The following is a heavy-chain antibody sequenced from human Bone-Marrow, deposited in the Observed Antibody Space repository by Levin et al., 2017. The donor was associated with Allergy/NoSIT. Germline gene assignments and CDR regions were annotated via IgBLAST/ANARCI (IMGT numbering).Heavy chain of an antibody. CDR1: GYTFSSYG. CDR2: LSNNDADT. Sequence: ASVKVSCMTSGYTFSSYGVTWVRQAPGQGLEWLGWLSNNDADTNSAHRFKDRFTMTTDSSTSTAYMELRSLTSDDTAVYYCARGNFYDGSAYWGQGTLVTVSS. J-gene: IGHJ4*02. CDR3: ARGNFYDGSAY. D-gene: IGHD3-16*01. V-gene: IGHV1-18*01.